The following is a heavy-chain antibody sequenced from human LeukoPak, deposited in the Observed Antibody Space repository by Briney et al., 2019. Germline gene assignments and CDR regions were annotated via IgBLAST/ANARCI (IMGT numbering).Heavy chain of an antibody. D-gene: IGHD3-10*01. CDR1: GFTFSSYG. J-gene: IGHJ4*02. Sequence: PGGSLRLSCAASGFTFSSYGMHWVRQAPGKGLEWVAAISYDGSNKYYADSVKGRFTISRDNSKNTLYLQMNSLRAEDTAVYYCAKPYGSGSYYNVPHYFDYWGQGTLVTVSS. CDR3: AKPYGSGSYYNVPHYFDY. CDR2: ISYDGSNK. V-gene: IGHV3-30*18.